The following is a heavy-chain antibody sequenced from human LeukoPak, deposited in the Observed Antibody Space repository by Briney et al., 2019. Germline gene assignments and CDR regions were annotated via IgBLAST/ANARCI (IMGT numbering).Heavy chain of an antibody. CDR3: VRGKYSDTSGNYYPYDAFDV. CDR2: INRSGST. J-gene: IGHJ3*01. CDR1: GGSFSGYY. Sequence: SETLSLTCAVYGGSFSGYYWSWIRQPPGKGLEWIGEINRSGSTNYNPSLKSRVTISGDTSKNQFSLRLSSVTAADTAVYYCVRGKYSDTSGNYYPYDAFDVWGQGTMVTVYS. V-gene: IGHV4-34*01. D-gene: IGHD3-22*01.